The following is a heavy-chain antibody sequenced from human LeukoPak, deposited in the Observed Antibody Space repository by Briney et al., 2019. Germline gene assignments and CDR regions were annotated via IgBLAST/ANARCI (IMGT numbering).Heavy chain of an antibody. Sequence: GGSLRLSCAASEFTVSSNYMSWVRQAPGKGLEWVSVIYSGGSTYYADSVKGRFTISRDNSKNTLYLQMNSLRGEDTAVYYCARSAGTPHGAFDVWGQGTMVTVSS. CDR1: EFTVSSNY. V-gene: IGHV3-53*01. J-gene: IGHJ3*01. CDR3: ARSAGTPHGAFDV. D-gene: IGHD1-1*01. CDR2: IYSGGST.